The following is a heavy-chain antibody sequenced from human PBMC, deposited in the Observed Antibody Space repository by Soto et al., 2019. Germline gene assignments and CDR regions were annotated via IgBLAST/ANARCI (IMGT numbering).Heavy chain of an antibody. J-gene: IGHJ4*02. D-gene: IGHD3-22*01. CDR3: ARGPTNYYDSSGYPDY. CDR2: IIPSLGIA. CDR1: GGTFSSYA. Sequence: ASVKVSCKASGGTFSSYAISWVRQAPGQGLEWMGGIIPSLGIANYAQKFQGRVTITADKSTSTAYMELSSLRSEDTAVYYCARGPTNYYDSSGYPDYWGQGTLVTVSS. V-gene: IGHV1-69*10.